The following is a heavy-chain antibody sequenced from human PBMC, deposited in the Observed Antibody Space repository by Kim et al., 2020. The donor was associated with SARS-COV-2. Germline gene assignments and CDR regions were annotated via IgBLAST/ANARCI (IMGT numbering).Heavy chain of an antibody. Sequence: GGSLRLSCAASEFTFTDYAMHWVRQAPGRGPEWVAVTSYDERHKYYAGSVEGRFTVSRDNSKNTLYLQMNSLRVEDTALYYCARSLSGVVVPGVIDSWGQGTLVTVSS. CDR1: EFTFTDYA. CDR3: ARSLSGVVVPGVIDS. V-gene: IGHV3-30*04. J-gene: IGHJ4*02. CDR2: TSYDERHK. D-gene: IGHD2-2*01.